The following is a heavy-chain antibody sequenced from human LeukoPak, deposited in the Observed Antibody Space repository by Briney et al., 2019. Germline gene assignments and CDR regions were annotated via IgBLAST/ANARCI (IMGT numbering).Heavy chain of an antibody. V-gene: IGHV1-18*01. Sequence: ASVKVSCKASGYTFTSYGISWVRQAPGQGLEWMGWISAYNGNTNYAQKLQGRVTMTTDTSTSTAYMELRSLRSDDTAVYYCARDSSSSPLGYYYYMDVWGKGTTVTVSS. J-gene: IGHJ6*03. CDR1: GYTFTSYG. CDR2: ISAYNGNT. D-gene: IGHD6-13*01. CDR3: ARDSSSSPLGYYYYMDV.